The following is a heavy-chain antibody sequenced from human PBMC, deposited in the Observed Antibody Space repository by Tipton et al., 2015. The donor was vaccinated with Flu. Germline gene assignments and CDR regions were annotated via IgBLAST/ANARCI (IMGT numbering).Heavy chain of an antibody. V-gene: IGHV4-38-2*01. CDR2: IFHTGTM. CDR3: ARRDFSNYVSEPKNWFDP. CDR1: DYSISSGYY. D-gene: IGHD4-11*01. J-gene: IGHJ5*02. Sequence: PGLVKPSETLSLICAVSDYSISSGYYWGWVRQPPGKGLEWIGNIFHTGTMYYNPSLKSRLTLSVDRSKNQFSLKLTSVTAADTAVYFCARRDFSNYVSEPKNWFDPWGPGVLVSVSS.